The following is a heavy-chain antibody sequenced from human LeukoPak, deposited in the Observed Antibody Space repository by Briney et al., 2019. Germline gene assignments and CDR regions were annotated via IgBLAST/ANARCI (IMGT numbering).Heavy chain of an antibody. Sequence: ASVNVSCTASGYTFTIYGISWVRQAPGQGLEWMGWISACNGNTNYAQKLQGRVTMTTDTSTSTAYMELRSLRSDDTAVYYCARDPSGAALGYWGQGTLVTVSS. CDR3: ARDPSGAALGY. CDR2: ISACNGNT. V-gene: IGHV1-18*01. D-gene: IGHD6-6*01. J-gene: IGHJ4*02. CDR1: GYTFTIYG.